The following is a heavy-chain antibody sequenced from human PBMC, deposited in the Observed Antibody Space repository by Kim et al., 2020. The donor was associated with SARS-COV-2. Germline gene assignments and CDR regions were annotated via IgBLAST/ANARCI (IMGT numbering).Heavy chain of an antibody. CDR2: IIPIFGTA. CDR3: ARALSSDDYGEDYYYGMDV. D-gene: IGHD4-17*01. CDR1: GGTFSSYA. J-gene: IGHJ6*02. V-gene: IGHV1-69*13. Sequence: SVKVSCKASGGTFSSYAISWVRQAPGQGLEWMGGIIPIFGTANYAQKFQGRVTITADESTSTAYMELSSLRSEDTAVYYCARALSSDDYGEDYYYGMDVWGQGTTVTVSS.